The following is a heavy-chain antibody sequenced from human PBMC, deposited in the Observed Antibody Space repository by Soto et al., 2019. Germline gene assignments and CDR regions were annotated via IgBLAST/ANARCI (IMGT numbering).Heavy chain of an antibody. J-gene: IGHJ3*02. CDR2: IYYSGST. Sequence: SETLSLTCTVSGGSISSGGYYWSWIRQHPGKGLEWIGYIYYSGSTYYNPSLKSRVTISVDTSKNQFSLKLSSVTAADTAVYYCARTALGGGKSLDDAFDIWGQGTMVTVSS. V-gene: IGHV4-31*03. D-gene: IGHD2-15*01. CDR3: ARTALGGGKSLDDAFDI. CDR1: GGSISSGGYY.